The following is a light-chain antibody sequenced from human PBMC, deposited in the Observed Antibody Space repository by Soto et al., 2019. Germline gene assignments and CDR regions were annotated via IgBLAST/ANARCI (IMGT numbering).Light chain of an antibody. CDR2: DVS. CDR3: CLYAGPFYD. V-gene: IGLV2-11*01. CDR1: SSDVGNYRF. J-gene: IGLJ1*01. Sequence: QSALTQPRSVSGSPGQSVTISCTGTSSDVGNYRFVSWYQEHLDKVPRLKIFDVSERPSGVRDLFSGSKSGNAVSMSISGLQAGEEADYFFCLYAGPFYDFGTGAKVTVL.